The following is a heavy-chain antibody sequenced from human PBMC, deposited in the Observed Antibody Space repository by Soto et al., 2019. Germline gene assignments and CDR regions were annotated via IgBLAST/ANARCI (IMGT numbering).Heavy chain of an antibody. Sequence: QLRLQESGPGLVKPSETLSLTCTVSGGSININNFHWGWIRQPPGKGLEWIGGIYYTGSTYYNPSLKSRVTISVDTSKNHFSLQVTSVTAADTAVYFCATYSTTSGWFDPWGQGTLVTISS. CDR3: ATYSTTSGWFDP. J-gene: IGHJ5*02. V-gene: IGHV4-39*02. D-gene: IGHD6-13*01. CDR2: IYYTGST. CDR1: GGSININNFH.